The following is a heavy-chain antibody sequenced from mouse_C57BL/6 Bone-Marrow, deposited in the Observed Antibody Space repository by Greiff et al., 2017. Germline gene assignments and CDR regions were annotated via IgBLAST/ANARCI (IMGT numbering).Heavy chain of an antibody. V-gene: IGHV1-64*01. CDR1: GYTFTSYW. CDR2: IHPNSGST. J-gene: IGHJ2*01. Sequence: QVHVKQSGAELVKPGASVKLSCKASGYTFTSYWMHWVKQRPGQGLEWIGMIHPNSGSTNYNEKFKSKATLTVDKSSSTAYMQRSSLTSEDSAVYYCARKRITLWGQGTTLTVSS. CDR3: ARKRITL. D-gene: IGHD2-4*01.